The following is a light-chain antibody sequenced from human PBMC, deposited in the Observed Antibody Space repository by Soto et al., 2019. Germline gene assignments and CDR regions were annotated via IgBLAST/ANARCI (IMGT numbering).Light chain of an antibody. CDR1: QSPVTSDGNTY. V-gene: IGKV2-30*01. CDR3: MQGTSVQYP. CDR2: KIS. Sequence: DVVMTQSPLSLSVIPGQPASISCRSSQSPVTSDGNTYLNWFHQMPGQSPRRQIYKISNRDSGVTDRFIGSASGTEFTLKISRVEAVDVGIYYCMQGTSVQYPFGEGTKLEI. J-gene: IGKJ2*01.